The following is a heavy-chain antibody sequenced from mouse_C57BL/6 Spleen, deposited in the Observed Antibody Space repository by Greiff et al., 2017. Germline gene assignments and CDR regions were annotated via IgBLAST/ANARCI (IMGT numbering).Heavy chain of an antibody. J-gene: IGHJ3*01. CDR1: GFTFSDYG. V-gene: IGHV5-17*01. Sequence: EVKVVESGGGLVKPGGSLKLSCAASGFTFSDYGMHWVRQAPEKGLEWVAYISSGSSTIYYADTVKGRFTISRDNAKNTLFLQMTSLRSEDTAMYYCARGDDGYLFAYWGQGTLVTVSA. CDR2: ISSGSSTI. CDR3: ARGDDGYLFAY. D-gene: IGHD2-3*01.